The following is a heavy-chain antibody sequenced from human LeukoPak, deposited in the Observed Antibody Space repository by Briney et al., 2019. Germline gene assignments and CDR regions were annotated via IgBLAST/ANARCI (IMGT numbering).Heavy chain of an antibody. Sequence: SVTVSCKASGGTFSSYTISWVRQAPGQGLEWMGRIIPILGIANYAQKFQGRVTITADKSTSTAYMELSSLRSEDTAVYYCARGGGPYYYDSSGYSTLDYWGQGTLATVSS. V-gene: IGHV1-69*02. CDR1: GGTFSSYT. CDR3: ARGGGPYYYDSSGYSTLDY. CDR2: IIPILGIA. D-gene: IGHD3-22*01. J-gene: IGHJ4*02.